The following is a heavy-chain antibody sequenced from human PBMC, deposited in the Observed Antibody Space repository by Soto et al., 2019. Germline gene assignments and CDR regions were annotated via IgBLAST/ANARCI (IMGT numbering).Heavy chain of an antibody. Sequence: GGSLRLSCAASGFTFSSYAMHWVRQAPGKGLEWVAVISYDGSNKYYADSVKGRFTISRDNSKNTLYLQMNSLRAEDTAVYYCARGRSWRNIRYFDLSDYWGQGALVTVS. V-gene: IGHV3-30-3*01. CDR3: ARGRSWRNIRYFDLSDY. J-gene: IGHJ4*02. D-gene: IGHD3-9*01. CDR2: ISYDGSNK. CDR1: GFTFSSYA.